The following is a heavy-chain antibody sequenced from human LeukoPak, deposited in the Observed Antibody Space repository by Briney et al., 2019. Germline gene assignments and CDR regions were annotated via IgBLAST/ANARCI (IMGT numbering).Heavy chain of an antibody. J-gene: IGHJ1*01. CDR3: ARDPATYRTQAEYFQH. D-gene: IGHD1-1*01. CDR2: ISAYNGNT. V-gene: IGHV1-18*01. CDR1: GYTFTSYG. Sequence: ASVKVSCKASGYTFTSYGIGWVRQAPGQGLEWMGWISAYNGNTNYAQKLQGRVTMTTDTSTSTAYMELRSLRSDDTAVYYCARDPATYRTQAEYFQHRGQGTLVTVSS.